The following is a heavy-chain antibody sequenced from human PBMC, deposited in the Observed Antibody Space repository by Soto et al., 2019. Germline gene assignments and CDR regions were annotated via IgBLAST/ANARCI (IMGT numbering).Heavy chain of an antibody. CDR3: ARVKTYYYDSSGYYFDY. CDR1: GYTFTSYG. CDR2: ISAYNGNT. J-gene: IGHJ4*02. D-gene: IGHD3-22*01. Sequence: QVQLVQSGAEVKKPGASVQVSCKASGYTFTSYGISWVRQAPGQGLEWMGWISAYNGNTNYAQKLQGRVTMTTDTSTSTAYKELRSLRSDDTAVYYCARVKTYYYDSSGYYFDYWGQGTLVTVSS. V-gene: IGHV1-18*01.